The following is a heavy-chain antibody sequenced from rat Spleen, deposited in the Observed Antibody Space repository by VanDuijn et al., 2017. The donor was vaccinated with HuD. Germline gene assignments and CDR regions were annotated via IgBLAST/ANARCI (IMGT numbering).Heavy chain of an antibody. V-gene: IGHV5-29*01. Sequence: EVQLVESDGGLVQPGRSLKLSCAASGFAFSDHYVAWVRQGPTKGLEWVATISYDGSSTYYRDSVRGRFTLSRDNARSTLYLQMESLRSEDTATYYCVRQGYLRDWYFDFWGPGTMVTVSS. J-gene: IGHJ1*01. CDR1: GFAFSDHY. CDR2: ISYDGSST. CDR3: VRQGYLRDWYFDF. D-gene: IGHD2-5*01.